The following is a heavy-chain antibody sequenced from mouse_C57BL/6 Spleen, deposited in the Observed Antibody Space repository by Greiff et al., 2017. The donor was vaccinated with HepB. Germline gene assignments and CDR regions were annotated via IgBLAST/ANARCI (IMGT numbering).Heavy chain of an antibody. CDR1: GYTFTEYT. CDR2: FYPGSGSI. CDR3: ARHEGYYDGSRNYAMDY. J-gene: IGHJ4*01. D-gene: IGHD1-1*01. Sequence: QVQLQQSGAELVKPGASVKLSCKASGYTFTEYTIHWVKQRSGQGLEWIGWFYPGSGSIKYNEKFKDKATLTADKSSSTVYMELRRLTSEDSAVYFCARHEGYYDGSRNYAMDYWGQGTSVTVSS. V-gene: IGHV1-62-2*01.